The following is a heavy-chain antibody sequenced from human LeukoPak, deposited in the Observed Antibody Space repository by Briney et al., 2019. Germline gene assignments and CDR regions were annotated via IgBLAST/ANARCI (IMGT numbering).Heavy chain of an antibody. V-gene: IGHV1-69*05. D-gene: IGHD2-15*01. J-gene: IGHJ4*02. CDR1: GGTFSSYA. CDR3: ARSYCSGGSCFHFDY. Sequence: GSSVKVSCKASGGTFSSYAISWVRQAPGQGLEWMGGIIPIFGTANYAQKFQGRVTITTDESTSTAYMKLSSLRSEDTAVYYCARSYCSGGSCFHFDYWGQGTLVTVSS. CDR2: IIPIFGTA.